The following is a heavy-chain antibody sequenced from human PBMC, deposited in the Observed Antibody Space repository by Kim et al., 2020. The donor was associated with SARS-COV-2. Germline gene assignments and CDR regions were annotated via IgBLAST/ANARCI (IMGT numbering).Heavy chain of an antibody. J-gene: IGHJ5*02. Sequence: GGSLRLSCAASGFTFSSYSMNWVRQAPGKGLEWVSSISSSSSYIYYADSVKGRFTISRDNAKNSLYLQMNSPRAEDTAVYYCARDCRDDSSGFDPWGQGTLVTVSS. CDR2: ISSSSSYI. CDR3: ARDCRDDSSGFDP. CDR1: GFTFSSYS. D-gene: IGHD3-22*01. V-gene: IGHV3-21*04.